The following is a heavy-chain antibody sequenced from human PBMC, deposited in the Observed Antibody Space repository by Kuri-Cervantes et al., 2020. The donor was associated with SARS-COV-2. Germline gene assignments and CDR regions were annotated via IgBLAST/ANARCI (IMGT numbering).Heavy chain of an antibody. CDR1: GFTFSNAW. Sequence: GESLKISCAASGFTFSNAWMNWVRQAPGKGLEWVANIKQDGSEKYYADSVKGRFTISRDNSKNTLYLQMNSLRAEDTAVYYCAKERCSGGSCYLFDYWGQGTLVTVSS. J-gene: IGHJ4*02. CDR2: IKQDGSEK. D-gene: IGHD2-15*01. V-gene: IGHV3-7*01. CDR3: AKERCSGGSCYLFDY.